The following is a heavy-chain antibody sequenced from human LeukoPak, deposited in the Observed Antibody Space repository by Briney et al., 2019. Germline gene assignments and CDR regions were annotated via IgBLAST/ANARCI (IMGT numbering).Heavy chain of an antibody. D-gene: IGHD6-13*01. CDR3: ARSIPYGTTWYGRSDY. CDR1: GFTFSHYA. J-gene: IGHJ4*02. V-gene: IGHV3-30-3*01. CDR2: ISYDGSNK. Sequence: GGSLRLSCAASGFTFSHYAIHWVRQAPGKGLEWVAVISYDGSNKLYADSVKGRFTISRDNALNSLYLQMNSLRAEDTAIYYCARSIPYGTTWYGRSDYWGQGTLVTVSS.